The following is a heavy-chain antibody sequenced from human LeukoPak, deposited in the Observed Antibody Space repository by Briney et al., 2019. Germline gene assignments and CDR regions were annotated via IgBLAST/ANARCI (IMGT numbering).Heavy chain of an antibody. CDR3: ARDQAPLKYYDFWSGYYYAEGFDY. D-gene: IGHD3-3*01. CDR1: GYTFTSYY. V-gene: IGHV1-46*01. CDR2: INPSGGST. J-gene: IGHJ4*02. Sequence: RASVKVSCKASGYTFTSYYMHWVRQAPGQGLEWMGIINPSGGSTSYAQKFQGRVTMTRDTSTSTVYMELSSLRSEDTAVYYCARDQAPLKYYDFWSGYYYAEGFDYWGQGTLVTVSS.